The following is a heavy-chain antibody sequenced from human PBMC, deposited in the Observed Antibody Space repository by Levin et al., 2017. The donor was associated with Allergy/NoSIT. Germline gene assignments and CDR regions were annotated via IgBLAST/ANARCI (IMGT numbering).Heavy chain of an antibody. CDR1: GGSFSGYY. V-gene: IGHV4-34*01. CDR3: ARGHNAKYCSSTSCYDSGGDY. D-gene: IGHD2-2*01. Sequence: GSLRLSCAVYGGSFSGYYWSWIRQPPGKGLEWIGEINHSGSTNYNPSLKSRVTISVDTSKNQFSLKLSSVTAADTAVYYCARGHNAKYCSSTSCYDSGGDYWGQGTLVTVSS. CDR2: INHSGST. J-gene: IGHJ4*02.